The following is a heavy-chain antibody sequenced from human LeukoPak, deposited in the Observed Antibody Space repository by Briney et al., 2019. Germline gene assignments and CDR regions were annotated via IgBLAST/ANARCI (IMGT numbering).Heavy chain of an antibody. CDR1: GGSISSSSYY. D-gene: IGHD3-3*01. Sequence: SETLSLTCTVSGGSISSSSYYWGWIRQPPGKGLEWIGSIYYSGSTYYNPSLKSQVTISVDTSKNQFSLKLSSVTAADTAVYYCARKYYDFWSGYYPIYYYYGMDVWGQGTTVTVSS. V-gene: IGHV4-39*01. J-gene: IGHJ6*02. CDR2: IYYSGST. CDR3: ARKYYDFWSGYYPIYYYYGMDV.